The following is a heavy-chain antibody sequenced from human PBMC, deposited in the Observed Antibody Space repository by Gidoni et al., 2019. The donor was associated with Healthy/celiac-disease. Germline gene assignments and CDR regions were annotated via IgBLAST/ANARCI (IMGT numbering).Heavy chain of an antibody. J-gene: IGHJ6*02. CDR3: TTDLTPWFGESYYYYGMDV. D-gene: IGHD3-10*01. CDR1: GFTFRNAW. CDR2: IKSKTDGGTT. V-gene: IGHV3-15*01. Sequence: EVQLVESGGGLVKPGGSLRLSCAASGFTFRNAWMSWVRQDPGKGLEWVGRIKSKTDGGTTDYAAPVKGRFTISRDDSKNTLYLQMNSLKTEDTAVYYCTTDLTPWFGESYYYYGMDVWGQGTTVTVSS.